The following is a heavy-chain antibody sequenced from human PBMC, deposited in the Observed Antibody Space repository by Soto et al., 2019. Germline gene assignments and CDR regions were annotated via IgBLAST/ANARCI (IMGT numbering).Heavy chain of an antibody. J-gene: IGHJ4*02. CDR2: IYYSGNT. D-gene: IGHD2-15*01. CDR3: ARVASGYCSGGNCYPFDY. CDR1: GGSISSGDYY. V-gene: IGHV4-30-4*01. Sequence: QVQLQESGPGLVKPSQTLSLTCTVSGGSISSGDYYWNWIRQPPGKGLEWIGYIYYSGNTYYNPSLTSRVTISVDTSKNQFSLKLSSVTAADTAVYYCARVASGYCSGGNCYPFDYWGQGTLVTVSS.